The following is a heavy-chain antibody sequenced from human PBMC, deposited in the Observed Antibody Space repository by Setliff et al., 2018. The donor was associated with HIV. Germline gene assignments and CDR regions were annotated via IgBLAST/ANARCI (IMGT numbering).Heavy chain of an antibody. CDR2: IFDSGTT. D-gene: IGHD3-22*01. V-gene: IGHV4-4*09. CDR1: GGSITSYY. CDR3: ARTPEDYDQYFFDR. J-gene: IGHJ4*02. Sequence: SETLSLTCTVSGGSITSYYWNWIRQSPGKGLEWIGYIFDSGTTKYNPSVTSRVTISVDASKHQFSLKLSSVTAADTAVYYCARTPEDYDQYFFDRWGQGTLVTVSS.